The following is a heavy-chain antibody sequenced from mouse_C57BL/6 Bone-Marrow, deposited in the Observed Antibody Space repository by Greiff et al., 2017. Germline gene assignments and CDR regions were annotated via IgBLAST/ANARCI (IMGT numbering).Heavy chain of an antibody. Sequence: EVHLVESGEGLVKPGGSLKLSCAASGFTFSSYAMSWVRQTPEKRLEWVAYISSGGDYIYYADTVKGRFTISRDNARNTLYLQMSSLKSEDTAMYYCTRVSTGTWFAYGGQGTLVTVSA. V-gene: IGHV5-9-1*02. CDR1: GFTFSSYA. CDR2: ISSGGDYI. J-gene: IGHJ3*01. D-gene: IGHD4-1*02. CDR3: TRVSTGTWFAY.